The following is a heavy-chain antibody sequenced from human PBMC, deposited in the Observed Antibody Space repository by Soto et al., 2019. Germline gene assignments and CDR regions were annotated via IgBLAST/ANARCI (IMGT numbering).Heavy chain of an antibody. V-gene: IGHV3-23*01. J-gene: IGHJ4*02. CDR2: ITGRSGST. D-gene: IGHD3-3*01. CDR3: AKVFDLWSRLNYFDF. Sequence: EVQLLESGGGLVQPGGSLRLSCADSGFIFSSYGMSWVRQAPGKGLEWVSGITGRSGSTYYADSVKGRFTISRDNSKNTLYLQMNSMRGTDTAVYYCAKVFDLWSRLNYFDFWGQGTLVAVSS. CDR1: GFIFSSYG.